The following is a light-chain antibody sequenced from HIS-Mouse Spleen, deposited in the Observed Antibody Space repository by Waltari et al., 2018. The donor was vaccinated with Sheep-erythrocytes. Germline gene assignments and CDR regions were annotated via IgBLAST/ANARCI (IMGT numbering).Light chain of an antibody. V-gene: IGKV3-15*01. Sequence: EIVMTPSPATLSVSPGERATLSCRASQSVSSNLAWYQQKPGQAPRLLIYGASTRATGNPARFSGSGSGTEFTLTISSLQSEDFAVYYCQQYNNWPPTFGQGTKVEIK. J-gene: IGKJ1*01. CDR3: QQYNNWPPT. CDR2: GAS. CDR1: QSVSSN.